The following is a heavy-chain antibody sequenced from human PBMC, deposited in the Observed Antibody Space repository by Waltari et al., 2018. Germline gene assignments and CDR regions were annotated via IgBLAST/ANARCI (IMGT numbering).Heavy chain of an antibody. J-gene: IGHJ6*02. Sequence: QVQLVQSGSELKKPGASVKVSCKASGYTFTSYAMNWVRQAPGQGLEWLGLINTNTGNPTYAQGFTGRFVVSLDTSVSTAYVQISSLKAEDTAVYYWARDGWSGRDGYNYAQYYYYYYGMDVWGQGTTVTVSS. CDR2: INTNTGNP. V-gene: IGHV7-4-1*02. D-gene: IGHD5-12*01. CDR3: ARDGWSGRDGYNYAQYYYYYYGMDV. CDR1: GYTFTSYA.